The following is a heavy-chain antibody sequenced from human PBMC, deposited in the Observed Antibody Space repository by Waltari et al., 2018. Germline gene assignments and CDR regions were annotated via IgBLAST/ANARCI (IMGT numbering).Heavy chain of an antibody. CDR2: ISYDGSNK. CDR1: GFTFSSYA. V-gene: IGHV3-30*04. Sequence: QVQLVESGGGVVQPGRSLRLSCAASGFTFSSYAMHWVRQAPGKGLGWGAVISYDGSNKDYADSVKGRFTISRDNSKNTLYLQMNSLRAEDTAVYYCARDVSGDYGMDVWGQGTTVTVSS. CDR3: ARDVSGDYGMDV. D-gene: IGHD3-10*01. J-gene: IGHJ6*02.